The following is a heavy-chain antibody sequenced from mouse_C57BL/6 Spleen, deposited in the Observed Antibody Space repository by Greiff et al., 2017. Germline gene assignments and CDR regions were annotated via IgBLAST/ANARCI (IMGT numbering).Heavy chain of an antibody. CDR1: GYTFTSYW. V-gene: IGHV1-5*01. CDR2: IYPGNSDT. D-gene: IGHD2-2*01. J-gene: IGHJ3*01. Sequence: EVQLQQSGTVLARPGASVKMSCKTSGYTFTSYWMHWVKQRPGQGLEWIGAIYPGNSDTSYNQKFKGKAKLTAVTSASTAYMELSSLTNEDSAVYSCTRGPGERYGYDWFAYWGQGTLVTVSA. CDR3: TRGPGERYGYDWFAY.